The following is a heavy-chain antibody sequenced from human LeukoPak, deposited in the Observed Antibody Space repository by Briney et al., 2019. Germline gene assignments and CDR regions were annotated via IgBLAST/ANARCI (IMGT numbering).Heavy chain of an antibody. CDR1: GFSFSDYW. V-gene: IGHV3-7*03. CDR2: MKQDGREK. Sequence: GGSLRLSCAASGFSFSDYWMTWVRQAPGKGLEWVANMKQDGREKWYVDSVKGRFTISRDNAKNSLFLQMNSLRAEDTGIYYCARDGRLDYWGQGTLVTVSS. J-gene: IGHJ4*02. CDR3: ARDGRLDY.